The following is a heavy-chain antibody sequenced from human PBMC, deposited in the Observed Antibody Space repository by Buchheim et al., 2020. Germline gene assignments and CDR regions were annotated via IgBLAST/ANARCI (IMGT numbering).Heavy chain of an antibody. V-gene: IGHV4-30-4*01. D-gene: IGHD3-22*01. CDR2: IYYSGST. CDR1: GGSISSGDYY. J-gene: IGHJ5*02. CDR3: ARGSGLNYYDTSGYYSWFDP. Sequence: QVQLQESGPGLVKPSQTLSLTCTVSGGSISSGDYYWSWIRQSPGKGLEWIGYIYYSGSTYYNPSLKSRVTISVDTSKNQFSLKLSSVTAADTAVYYCARGSGLNYYDTSGYYSWFDPWGQGTL.